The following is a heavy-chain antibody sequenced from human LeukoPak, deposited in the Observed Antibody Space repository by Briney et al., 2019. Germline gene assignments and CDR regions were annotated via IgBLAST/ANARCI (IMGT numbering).Heavy chain of an antibody. CDR2: ISSSSSTI. Sequence: QPGGSLRLSCAASGFTFSSYSMNWVRQAPGKGLEWVSYISSSSSTIYYADSVKGRFTISRDNSKNTLYLQMNSLRDEDTAVYYCARAGGGYCSSTSCYAKEFDFDYWGQGTLVTVSS. D-gene: IGHD2-2*01. J-gene: IGHJ4*02. CDR3: ARAGGGYCSSTSCYAKEFDFDY. CDR1: GFTFSSYS. V-gene: IGHV3-48*02.